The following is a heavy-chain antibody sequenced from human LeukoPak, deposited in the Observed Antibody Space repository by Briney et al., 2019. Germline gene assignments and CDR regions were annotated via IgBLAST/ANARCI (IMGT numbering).Heavy chain of an antibody. CDR1: GFTFSSYS. V-gene: IGHV3-21*01. J-gene: IGHJ3*02. D-gene: IGHD3-10*01. CDR3: AIIPKLRRDASDI. CDR2: ISSSSSYI. Sequence: GGSLRLSCAASGFTFSSYSMNWVRQAPGKGLEWVSSISSSSSYIYYADSVKGRFTISRDNAKNSLYLQMNSLRAEDTAVYYCAIIPKLRRDASDIWGQGTMVTVSS.